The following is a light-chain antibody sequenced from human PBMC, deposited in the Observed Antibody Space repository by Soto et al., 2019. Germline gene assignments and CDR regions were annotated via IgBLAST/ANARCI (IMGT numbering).Light chain of an antibody. Sequence: DIVMTQTPLSLSVTPGQPASISCKSSQSLLHSDGKTYLYWYLQKSGQPPQVLIYEASNRFSGVPDRFSGSGSGTDFTLNISRVEAEDVGVYYCMQSIQTPWTFCQGTKVEIK. J-gene: IGKJ1*01. CDR1: QSLLHSDGKTY. CDR2: EAS. CDR3: MQSIQTPWT. V-gene: IGKV2D-29*01.